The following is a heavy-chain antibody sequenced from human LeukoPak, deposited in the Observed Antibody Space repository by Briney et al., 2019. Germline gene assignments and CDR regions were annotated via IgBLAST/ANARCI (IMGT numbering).Heavy chain of an antibody. CDR1: GDSVSSNSAA. D-gene: IGHD6-6*01. Sequence: SQTLSLTCAISGDSVSSNSAAWNWIRQSPSRGLEWLGRTYYKSKWYNDYAVSVKSRITINPDTSEDQFSLQLNSVTPEETAVYYCTRDSGSYSTSYRFCSWGQGTLVTVSS. CDR3: TRDSGSYSTSYRFCS. V-gene: IGHV6-1*01. CDR2: TYYKSKWYN. J-gene: IGHJ5*02.